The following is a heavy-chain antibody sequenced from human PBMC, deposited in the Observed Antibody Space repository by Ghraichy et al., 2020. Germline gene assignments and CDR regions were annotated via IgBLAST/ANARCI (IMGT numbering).Heavy chain of an antibody. Sequence: ASVKVSCKVSGYTLTELSMHWVRQAPGTGLEWMGGFDPEDGETIYAQKFQGRVTMTEDTSTDTAYMELSSLRSEDTAVYYCATDLYYDSSGYYFRFDYWGQGTLVTVSS. CDR2: FDPEDGET. D-gene: IGHD3-22*01. J-gene: IGHJ4*02. V-gene: IGHV1-24*01. CDR3: ATDLYYDSSGYYFRFDY. CDR1: GYTLTELS.